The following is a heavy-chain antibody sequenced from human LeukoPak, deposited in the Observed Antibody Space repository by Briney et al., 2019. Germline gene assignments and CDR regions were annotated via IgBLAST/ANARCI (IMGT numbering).Heavy chain of an antibody. CDR3: ARGGELRNTFDI. Sequence: SQTLSLTCTVSGGSISSGSYYWSWIRRPAGKGLEWIGRIYTSGSTNYNPSLKSRVTISVDTSKNQFSLKLSSVTAADTAVYYCARGGELRNTFDIWGQGTMVTVSS. V-gene: IGHV4-61*02. D-gene: IGHD1-26*01. CDR2: IYTSGST. CDR1: GGSISSGSYY. J-gene: IGHJ3*02.